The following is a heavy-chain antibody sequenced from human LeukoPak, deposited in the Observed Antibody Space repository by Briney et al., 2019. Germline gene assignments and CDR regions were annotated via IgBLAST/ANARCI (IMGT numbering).Heavy chain of an antibody. CDR1: GGSISSYY. CDR3: ARGYYYDSSGYFYFDY. Sequence: PSETLSLTCTVSGGSISSYYWNWIRQPPGKGLEWIGYIYYSGSTNYNPSLKSRVTISVDTSKNQFSLKLSSVTAADTAVYYCARGYYYDSSGYFYFDYWGQGTLVTASS. V-gene: IGHV4-59*08. D-gene: IGHD3-22*01. CDR2: IYYSGST. J-gene: IGHJ4*02.